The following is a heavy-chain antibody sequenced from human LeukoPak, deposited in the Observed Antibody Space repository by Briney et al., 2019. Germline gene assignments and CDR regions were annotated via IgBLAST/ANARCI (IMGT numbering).Heavy chain of an antibody. CDR2: INQRRNT. V-gene: IGHV4-34*01. Sequence: PSETLSLTCTVSGGSISSYYWSWIRQPPGKGLEWIGEINQRRNTNYNPSLKSRVTISIDTSKNQFSLKLSSVTAADTAVYYCARGLSDSSSWYRPHNWFDPWGQGTLVTVSS. J-gene: IGHJ5*02. CDR1: GGSISSYY. CDR3: ARGLSDSSSWYRPHNWFDP. D-gene: IGHD6-13*01.